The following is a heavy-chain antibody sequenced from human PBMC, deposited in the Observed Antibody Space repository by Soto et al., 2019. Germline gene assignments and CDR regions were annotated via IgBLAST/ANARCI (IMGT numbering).Heavy chain of an antibody. V-gene: IGHV1-69*01. Sequence: QVQLVQSGAEVKKPGSSVKVSCKASGGTFSSYAISWVRQAPGQGLEWMGGIIPIFGTANYAKKFQGRVTITAEESTSTAYMGLSSLRSEDTAVYYCARSHYYDSSGYHYCFAYWGQGTLVTVSS. CDR1: GGTFSSYA. CDR2: IIPIFGTA. D-gene: IGHD3-22*01. CDR3: ARSHYYDSSGYHYCFAY. J-gene: IGHJ4*02.